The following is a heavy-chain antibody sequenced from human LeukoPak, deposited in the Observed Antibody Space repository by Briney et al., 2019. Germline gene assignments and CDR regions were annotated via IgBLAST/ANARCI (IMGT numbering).Heavy chain of an antibody. D-gene: IGHD1-26*01. J-gene: IGHJ4*02. CDR1: GYTFTSYY. CDR2: INPSGGST. V-gene: IGHV1-46*01. CDR3: ARDLGSSVGATPYFDY. Sequence: GALVKVSCKASGYTFTSYYMHWVRQAPGQGLEWMGIINPSGGSTSYAQKFQGRVTMTRDTSTSTVYMELSSLRSEDTAVYYCARDLGSSVGATPYFDYWGQGTLVTVSS.